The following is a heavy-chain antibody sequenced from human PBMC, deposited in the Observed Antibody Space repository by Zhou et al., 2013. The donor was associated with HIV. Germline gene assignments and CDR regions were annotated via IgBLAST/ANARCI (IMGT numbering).Heavy chain of an antibody. CDR3: ARDGQGGDIAAVGANWFGP. V-gene: IGHV1-8*03. D-gene: IGHD6-13*01. J-gene: IGHJ5*02. Sequence: QMQLVQSGAEVKKPGASVKVSCKTSGYTFTSYDVNWVRQATGQGLEWMGWMNPNSGNTGYAQKFQGRLTITRNTSISTAYMELTSLRSEDTAVYYCARDGQGGDIAAVGANWFGPWGQGTLVTVSS. CDR1: GYTFTSYD. CDR2: MNPNSGNT.